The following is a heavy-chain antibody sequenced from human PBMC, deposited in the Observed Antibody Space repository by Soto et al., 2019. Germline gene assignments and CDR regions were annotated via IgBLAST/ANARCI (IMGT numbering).Heavy chain of an antibody. Sequence: SETLSLTCAVSGGSISSGGYSWSWIRQPPGKGLEWIGYIYHSGSTYYNPSLKSRVTISVDRSKNQFSLKLSSVTAADTAVYYCARGPPLGYWGRGPRVTVSS. J-gene: IGHJ4*02. V-gene: IGHV4-30-2*01. CDR3: ARGPPLGY. CDR1: GGSISSGGYS. CDR2: IYHSGST.